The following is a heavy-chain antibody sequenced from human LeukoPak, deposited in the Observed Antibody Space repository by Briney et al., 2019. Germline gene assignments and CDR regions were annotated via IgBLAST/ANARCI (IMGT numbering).Heavy chain of an antibody. J-gene: IGHJ5*02. CDR1: GGSVSGVSYY. Sequence: SETLSLTCTVSGGSVSGVSYYWGWIRQPPGTGLEWIGYIYYSGTTKYNPSLKSRVTISIDTSNNQFSLKLSSVTAADTAVYYCARGTPLYSSDWYVNWFDPWGQGTLVTVSS. CDR2: IYYSGTT. V-gene: IGHV4-61*01. CDR3: ARGTPLYSSDWYVNWFDP. D-gene: IGHD6-19*01.